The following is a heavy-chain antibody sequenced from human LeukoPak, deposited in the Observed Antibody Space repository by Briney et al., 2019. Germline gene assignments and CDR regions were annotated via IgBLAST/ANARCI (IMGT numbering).Heavy chain of an antibody. CDR2: ISSSGSTI. CDR1: GFTFSSYE. CDR3: ARALDVDTSIDY. D-gene: IGHD5-18*01. Sequence: PGGSLRLSCVASGFTFSSYEMNWVRQAPGKGPEWVSYISSSGSTIYYADSVKGRFTISRDNAKNSLYLQMNSLRAEDTAVYYCARALDVDTSIDYWGQGTLVTVSS. V-gene: IGHV3-48*03. J-gene: IGHJ4*02.